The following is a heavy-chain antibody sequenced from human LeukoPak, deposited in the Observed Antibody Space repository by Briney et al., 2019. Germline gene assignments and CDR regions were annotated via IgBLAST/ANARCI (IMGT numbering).Heavy chain of an antibody. V-gene: IGHV4-30-2*01. Sequence: PSQTLSLTCTVSGGSISSGGYYWSWIRQPPGKGLEWIGYIYHSGSTYYNPSLKSRVTISVDRSKNQFSLKLSSVTAADTAVYYCARARGGNPTLPPSPFDYWGQGTLVTVSS. CDR2: IYHSGST. J-gene: IGHJ4*02. D-gene: IGHD4-23*01. CDR1: GGSISSGGYY. CDR3: ARARGGNPTLPPSPFDY.